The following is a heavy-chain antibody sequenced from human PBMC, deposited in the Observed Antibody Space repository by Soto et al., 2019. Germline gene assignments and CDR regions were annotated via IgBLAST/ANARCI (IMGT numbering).Heavy chain of an antibody. CDR1: RFTFSNYG. Sequence: PGGSLRLSCAASRFTFSNYGINWGRQAPGKGLEWVSFISNSRGTIYYAESVKGRFTISRDNAKNSLYLEMNSLRDEDTAVYYCARGGWFGDSSLLNYFDPWGQGTLVTVSS. V-gene: IGHV3-48*02. CDR3: ARGGWFGDSSLLNYFDP. J-gene: IGHJ5*02. D-gene: IGHD3-10*01. CDR2: ISNSRGTI.